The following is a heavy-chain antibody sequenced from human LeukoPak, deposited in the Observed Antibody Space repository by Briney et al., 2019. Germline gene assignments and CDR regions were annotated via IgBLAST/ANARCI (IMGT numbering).Heavy chain of an antibody. D-gene: IGHD3-22*01. V-gene: IGHV4-59*08. CDR2: IYYSGST. CDR1: GGSISGYY. J-gene: IGHJ4*02. CDR3: ARHYDSSGYHLSPFDF. Sequence: PSETLSLTCTVSGGSISGYYWSWIRQPPGKGLEWIGYIYYSGSTNYNPSLKSRVTISVDTSKKQLSLKLSSVTAADTAVYYCARHYDSSGYHLSPFDFWGRGILVTVSS.